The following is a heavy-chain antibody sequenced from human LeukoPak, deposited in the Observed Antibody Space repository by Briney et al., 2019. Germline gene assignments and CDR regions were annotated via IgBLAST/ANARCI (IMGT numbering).Heavy chain of an antibody. Sequence: GGSLRLPCAASGFTFSNYWMHWVRQAPGKGLVWVSRINTDGSSTTYADSVKGRFTISRDNAKNTLYLQMNSLRAEDTAVYYCARISFDSSGYYDCWGQGTLVTVSS. CDR1: GFTFSNYW. CDR2: INTDGSST. J-gene: IGHJ4*02. D-gene: IGHD3-22*01. CDR3: ARISFDSSGYYDC. V-gene: IGHV3-74*01.